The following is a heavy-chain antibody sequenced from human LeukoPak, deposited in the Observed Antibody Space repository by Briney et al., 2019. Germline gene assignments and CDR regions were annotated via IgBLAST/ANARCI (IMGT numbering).Heavy chain of an antibody. Sequence: SETLSLTCTVSGGSISSYYWSWIRQPPGKGLEWIRYIYYSGSTNYNPSLKSRVTISVDTSKNQFSLKLSSVTAADTAVYYCAREGISGYSYGFFDYWGQGTLVTVSS. D-gene: IGHD5-18*01. CDR1: GGSISSYY. V-gene: IGHV4-59*01. CDR3: AREGISGYSYGFFDY. J-gene: IGHJ4*02. CDR2: IYYSGST.